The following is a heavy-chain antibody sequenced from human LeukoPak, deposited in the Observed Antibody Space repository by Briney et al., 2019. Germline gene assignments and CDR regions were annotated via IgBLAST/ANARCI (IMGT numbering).Heavy chain of an antibody. V-gene: IGHV4-59*08. Sequence: SETLSLTCTVSGGSISSYYWSWIRQPPGQGLEWIGYIYYSASTNYNPSLKSRVTISVDTSKNQFSLKLSSVIAADTAVYYCARHLYSSGWHDAFDIWGQGTMVTVSS. CDR2: IYYSAST. CDR1: GGSISSYY. J-gene: IGHJ3*02. D-gene: IGHD6-19*01. CDR3: ARHLYSSGWHDAFDI.